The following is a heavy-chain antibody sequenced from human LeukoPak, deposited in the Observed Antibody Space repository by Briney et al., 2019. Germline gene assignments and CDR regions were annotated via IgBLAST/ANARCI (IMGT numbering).Heavy chain of an antibody. CDR2: IDTSGSTI. D-gene: IGHD3-10*02. CDR3: AELGITMIGGV. Sequence: GGSLRLSCTASGFTFINYSMNWVRQAPGKGLEWVSYIDTSGSTIHYADSVKGRFTISRDNAKNSLYLQMNSLRAEDTAVYYCAELGITMIGGVWGKGATVTISS. CDR1: GFTFINYS. V-gene: IGHV3-48*04. J-gene: IGHJ6*04.